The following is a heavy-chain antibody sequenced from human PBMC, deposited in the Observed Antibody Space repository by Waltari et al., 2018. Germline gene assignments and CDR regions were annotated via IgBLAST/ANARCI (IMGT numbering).Heavy chain of an antibody. J-gene: IGHJ6*02. CDR3: ARAGGARNDFWSGRYLADGMDV. Sequence: STNYNPSLKSRVTISVDTSKNQFSLKLSSVTAADTAVYYCARAGGARNDFWSGRYLADGMDVWGQGTTVTVSS. V-gene: IGHV4-59*01. D-gene: IGHD3-3*01. CDR2: ST.